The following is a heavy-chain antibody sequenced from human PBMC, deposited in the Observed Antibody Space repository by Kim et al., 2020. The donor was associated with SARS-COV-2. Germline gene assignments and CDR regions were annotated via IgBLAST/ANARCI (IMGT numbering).Heavy chain of an antibody. D-gene: IGHD3-16*01. CDR3: ARESRGSYYYYYGMDV. J-gene: IGHJ6*02. V-gene: IGHV4-39*07. Sequence: SLKSRVTISVDTSKNQFSLKLSSVTAADTAVYYCARESRGSYYYYYGMDVWGQGTTVTVSS.